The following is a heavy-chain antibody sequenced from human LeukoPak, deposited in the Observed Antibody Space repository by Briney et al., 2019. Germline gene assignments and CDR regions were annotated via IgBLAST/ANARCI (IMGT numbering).Heavy chain of an antibody. Sequence: PGGSLRLSCAASGFTFTSYAMTWLRQAPGKGLEWVSTISGTSGGTYYADSVKGRFTISRDNSKNTVYLQMNSLRAEDTAVYYCAKDLRFLEWSYDAFDIWGQGTMVTVSS. D-gene: IGHD3-3*01. J-gene: IGHJ3*02. CDR1: GFTFTSYA. V-gene: IGHV3-23*01. CDR2: ISGTSGGT. CDR3: AKDLRFLEWSYDAFDI.